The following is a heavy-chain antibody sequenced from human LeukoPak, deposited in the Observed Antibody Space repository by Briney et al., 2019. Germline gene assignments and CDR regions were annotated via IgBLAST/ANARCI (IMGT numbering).Heavy chain of an antibody. D-gene: IGHD5-12*01. CDR1: GGSISSYY. CDR3: ARAPSGGGYDLGRFDY. CDR2: IYYSGST. J-gene: IGHJ4*02. Sequence: SETLSLTCTVSGGSISSYYWSWIRQPPGKGLEWIGYIYYSGSTNYNPSLKSRVTISVDTSKNQFSLKLISVTAADAAVYYCARAPSGGGYDLGRFDYGGQGTLVTVSS. V-gene: IGHV4-59*01.